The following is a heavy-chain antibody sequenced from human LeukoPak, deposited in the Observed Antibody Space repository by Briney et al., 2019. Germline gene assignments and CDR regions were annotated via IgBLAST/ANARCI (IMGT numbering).Heavy chain of an antibody. J-gene: IGHJ6*02. CDR3: AKGKNGDYYYGMDV. CDR2: ISGSGGST. CDR1: GFTFSSYA. V-gene: IGHV3-23*01. Sequence: GGSLRLSCAASGFTFSSYAMSWVRQAPGKGLEWVSAISGSGGSTYYADSVKGRFTISRDNSKNTLYLQMNSLRAEDTAVYYCAKGKNGDYYYGMDVWGQGTTVTVSS. D-gene: IGHD4-17*01.